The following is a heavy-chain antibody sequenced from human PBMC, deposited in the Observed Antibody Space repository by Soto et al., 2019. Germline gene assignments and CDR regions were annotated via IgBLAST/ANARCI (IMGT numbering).Heavy chain of an antibody. CDR2: IIPIFGTP. V-gene: IGHV1-69*06. CDR1: GDSFSSYA. J-gene: IGHJ5*02. D-gene: IGHD5-12*01. Sequence: QVQLVQSVAEVKKPGSSVKVSCKASGDSFSSYAISWVRQAPGHGLEWMGRIIPIFGTPNYAQRVEGRVTMTTDTSTTTAYLELRSLRSDDTAVYYCARHHGPTTSENWFDPWGQGTLVTVSS. CDR3: ARHHGPTTSENWFDP.